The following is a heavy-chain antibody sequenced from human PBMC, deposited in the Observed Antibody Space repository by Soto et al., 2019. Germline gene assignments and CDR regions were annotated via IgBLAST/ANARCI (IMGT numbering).Heavy chain of an antibody. D-gene: IGHD1-1*01. CDR2: ISYDGSNK. V-gene: IGHV3-30-3*01. J-gene: IGHJ6*02. Sequence: QVQLVESGGGVVQPGRSLRLSCAASGFTFSSYAMHWVRQAPGKGLEWVAVISYDGSNKDYEDSVKGRFTISRDNSKNTLYLQMNSLRAEDTAVYYCAREPPNLWNAHYYYGMDVWGQGTTVTVSS. CDR1: GFTFSSYA. CDR3: AREPPNLWNAHYYYGMDV.